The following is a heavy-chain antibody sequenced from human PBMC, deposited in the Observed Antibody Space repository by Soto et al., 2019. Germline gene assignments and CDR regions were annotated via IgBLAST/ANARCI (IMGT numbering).Heavy chain of an antibody. Sequence: PSETLSLTCAVYGGSFSGYYWSWIRQPPGKGLEWIGEINHSGSTNYNPSLKSRVTISVDTSKNQFSLKLSSVTAADTAVYYCAIPAGSTVTTVHYYYGMDAWGQGTKVTVSS. D-gene: IGHD4-17*01. CDR1: GGSFSGYY. CDR2: INHSGST. CDR3: AIPAGSTVTTVHYYYGMDA. V-gene: IGHV4-34*01. J-gene: IGHJ6*02.